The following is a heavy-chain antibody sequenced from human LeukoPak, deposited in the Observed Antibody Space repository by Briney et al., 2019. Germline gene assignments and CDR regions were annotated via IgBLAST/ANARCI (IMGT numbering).Heavy chain of an antibody. CDR3: ARLESPNFDY. CDR2: IYHSGST. CDR1: GYSISSGYY. D-gene: IGHD5-24*01. V-gene: IGHV4-38-2*02. J-gene: IGHJ4*02. Sequence: SETLSLTCTVSGYSISSGYYWGWNRQPPGKGLEWIGSIYHSGSTYYNPSLKSRVTISVDTSKNQFSLKLSSVTAADTAVYYCARLESPNFDYWGQGTLVTVSS.